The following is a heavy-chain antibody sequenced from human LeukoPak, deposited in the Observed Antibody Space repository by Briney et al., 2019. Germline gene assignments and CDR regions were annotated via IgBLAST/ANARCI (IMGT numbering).Heavy chain of an antibody. CDR2: ISSSSSYI. J-gene: IGHJ4*02. Sequence: GGSLRLSCAASGFTFSSYTMNWARQAPGKGLEWVSSISSSSSYIYYADSVKGRFTISRDNAKNSLYLQMNSLRAEDTAVYYCARDRRTMTTCDYWGQGSLVTVSS. V-gene: IGHV3-21*01. CDR3: ARDRRTMTTCDY. CDR1: GFTFSSYT. D-gene: IGHD4-17*01.